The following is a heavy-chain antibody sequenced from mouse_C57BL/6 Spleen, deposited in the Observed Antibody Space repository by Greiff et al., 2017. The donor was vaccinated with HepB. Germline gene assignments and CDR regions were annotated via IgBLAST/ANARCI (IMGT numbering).Heavy chain of an antibody. V-gene: IGHV1-55*01. CDR2: IYPGSGST. J-gene: IGHJ1*03. CDR3: ARSPYGSIVWYFDV. Sequence: QVHVKQSGAELVKPGASVKMSCKASGYTFTSYWITWVKQRPGQGLEWIGDIYPGSGSTNYNEKFKSKATLTVDTSSSTAYMQLSSLTSEDSAVYYCARSPYGSIVWYFDVWGTGTTVTVSS. CDR1: GYTFTSYW. D-gene: IGHD2-1*01.